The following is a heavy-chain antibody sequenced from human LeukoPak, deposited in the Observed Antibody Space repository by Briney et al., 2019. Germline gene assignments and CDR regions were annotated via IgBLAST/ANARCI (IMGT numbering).Heavy chain of an antibody. CDR2: ISSSSTYI. Sequence: TGGSLRLSCAASGFSFSNCSMNWVRQAPGKGLEWVSSISSSSTYIYYADSLEGRFTISRDNVRNSLYLQMNSLRAEDTAVYYCAGDYEGNLAFDIWGQGTMVTVS. V-gene: IGHV3-21*01. J-gene: IGHJ3*02. D-gene: IGHD4-23*01. CDR3: AGDYEGNLAFDI. CDR1: GFSFSNCS.